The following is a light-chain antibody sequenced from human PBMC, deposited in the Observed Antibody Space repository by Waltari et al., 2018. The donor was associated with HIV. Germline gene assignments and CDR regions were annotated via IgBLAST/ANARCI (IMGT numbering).Light chain of an antibody. J-gene: IGLJ3*02. CDR3: LLSYSGTLV. CDR2: DTN. CDR1: TGAVTSGHY. Sequence: QAVVTQEPSLTVSPGGTVTLTCGSSTGAVTSGHYPYWFQQKPGQAPRTLIYDTNTKHSWTPARCAGSLLGGKAALTLSGAQPEDEAEYYCLLSYSGTLVFGGGTKLTVL. V-gene: IGLV7-46*01.